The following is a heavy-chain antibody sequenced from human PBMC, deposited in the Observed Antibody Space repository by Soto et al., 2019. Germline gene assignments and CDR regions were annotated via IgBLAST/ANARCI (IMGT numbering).Heavy chain of an antibody. V-gene: IGHV4-59*01. Sequence: QVQLQESGPGLVKPPETLSLTCTVSGGSISSYYWNWIRQVPGKGLEWIGYIYYSGGTNYNPSLTSRVTILVDTSKNQFSLKLISLTAADTAVYYCARDKTTGWQQSSKYFYGMDVWGRGTTVTVSS. J-gene: IGHJ6*02. CDR3: ARDKTTGWQQSSKYFYGMDV. CDR2: IYYSGGT. CDR1: GGSISSYY. D-gene: IGHD6-13*01.